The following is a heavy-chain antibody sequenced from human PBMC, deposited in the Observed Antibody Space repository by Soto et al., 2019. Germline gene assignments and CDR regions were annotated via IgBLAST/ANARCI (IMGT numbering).Heavy chain of an antibody. CDR1: GGSISSSSYY. CDR2: IYYSGST. J-gene: IGHJ4*02. V-gene: IGHV4-39*01. Sequence: SETLSLTCTVSGGSISSSSYYWGWIRQPPGKGLEWIGSIYYSGSTYYNPSLKSRVTISVDTSKNQFSLKLSSVTAADTAVYYCANMAGTMIEWPPEQESSDYWGQGTLVTVSS. CDR3: ANMAGTMIEWPPEQESSDY. D-gene: IGHD3-22*01.